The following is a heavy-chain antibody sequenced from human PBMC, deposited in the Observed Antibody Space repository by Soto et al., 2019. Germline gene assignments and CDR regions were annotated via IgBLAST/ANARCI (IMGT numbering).Heavy chain of an antibody. D-gene: IGHD3-22*01. CDR2: IYPGDSDT. Sequence: GGSLRLSCKGSGYSFTSYWIGWVRQMPGKGLEWMGIIYPGDSDTRYSPSFQGQVTISADKSISTAYLQWSSLKASDTAMYYCARGRYYYDSSGYQYYFDYWGQGTLVTVSS. J-gene: IGHJ4*02. CDR1: GYSFTSYW. V-gene: IGHV5-51*01. CDR3: ARGRYYYDSSGYQYYFDY.